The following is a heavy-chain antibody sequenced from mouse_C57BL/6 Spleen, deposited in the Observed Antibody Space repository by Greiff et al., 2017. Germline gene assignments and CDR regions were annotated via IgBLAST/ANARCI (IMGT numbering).Heavy chain of an antibody. V-gene: IGHV5-4*01. Sequence: EVHLVESGGGLVKPGGSLKLSCAASGFTFSSYAMSWVRQTPEKRLEWVATISDGGSYTYYPANVKGRFTISRDNAKNNLYLQMSHLKSEDTAMYYCARDDGFAWFAYWGQGTLVTVSA. D-gene: IGHD2-3*01. J-gene: IGHJ3*01. CDR3: ARDDGFAWFAY. CDR1: GFTFSSYA. CDR2: ISDGGSYT.